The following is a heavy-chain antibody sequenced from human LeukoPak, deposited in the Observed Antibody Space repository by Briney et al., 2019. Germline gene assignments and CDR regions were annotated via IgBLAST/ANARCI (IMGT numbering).Heavy chain of an antibody. D-gene: IGHD6-13*01. CDR3: ARVGYSSSWYDNYYYYYMDV. V-gene: IGHV4-34*01. CDR1: GGSFSGYY. Sequence: PSETLSLTCAVYGGSFSGYYWSWIRQPPGKGLEWIGVINHSGSTNYNPSLKSRVTISVDTSKNQFTLKLSSVTAADTAVYYCARVGYSSSWYDNYYYYYMDVWGKGTTVTVSS. CDR2: INHSGST. J-gene: IGHJ6*03.